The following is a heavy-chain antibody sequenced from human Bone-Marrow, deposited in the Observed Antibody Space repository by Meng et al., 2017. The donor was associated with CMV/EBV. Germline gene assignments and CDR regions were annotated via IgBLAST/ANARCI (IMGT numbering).Heavy chain of an antibody. J-gene: IGHJ4*02. D-gene: IGHD3-3*01. CDR3: AGRDLWSGYDY. Sequence: GESLKISCAASGFTFSSYSMNWVRQAPGKGLVWVSRINPDGSSTSYADSVKGRFTVSRDNAKNTLYLQMNSLRDEDTAVYYCAGRDLWSGYDYWGQGTLVTASS. CDR2: INPDGSST. CDR1: GFTFSSYS. V-gene: IGHV3-74*01.